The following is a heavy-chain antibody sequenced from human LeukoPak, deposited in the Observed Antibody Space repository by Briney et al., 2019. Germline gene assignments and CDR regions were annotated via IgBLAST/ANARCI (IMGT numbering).Heavy chain of an antibody. CDR3: AKTREVAATFDAFDI. Sequence: GGSLRLSCAASGFTFSSYGMHWVRQAPGKGLEWVAVISYDGSNKYYADSVKGRFTISRDNSKNTLYLQMNSLRAEDTAVYYCAKTREVAATFDAFDIWGQGTMVTVSS. CDR1: GFTFSSYG. CDR2: ISYDGSNK. J-gene: IGHJ3*02. D-gene: IGHD2-15*01. V-gene: IGHV3-30*18.